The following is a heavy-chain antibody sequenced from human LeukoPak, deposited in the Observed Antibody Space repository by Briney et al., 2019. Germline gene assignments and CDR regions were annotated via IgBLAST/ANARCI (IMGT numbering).Heavy chain of an antibody. Sequence: ASVKVSCKASGYTFTSYYMHWVRQAPGQGLEWMGIINPSGGSTSYAQKFQGRVTMTGDTSTSTVYMELSSLRSEDTAVYYCARGALYISRGDPGSPPHDYWGQGTLVTVSS. CDR2: INPSGGST. CDR3: ARGALYISRGDPGSPPHDY. D-gene: IGHD3-16*01. V-gene: IGHV1-46*01. J-gene: IGHJ4*02. CDR1: GYTFTSYY.